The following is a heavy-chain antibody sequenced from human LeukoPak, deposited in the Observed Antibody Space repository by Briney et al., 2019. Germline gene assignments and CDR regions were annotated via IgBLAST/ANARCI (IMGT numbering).Heavy chain of an antibody. CDR2: IYYSGST. D-gene: IGHD6-6*01. Sequence: PSETLSLTCTVSRGSISSSTNYWGWIRQPPGKGLEWIGNIYYSGSTYHNPSLKSRVTISVDTSKNQFSLKLSSVTAADTAVYYCARRQLKRFDYWGQGTLVTVSS. CDR3: ARRQLKRFDY. CDR1: RGSISSSTNY. V-gene: IGHV4-39*07. J-gene: IGHJ4*02.